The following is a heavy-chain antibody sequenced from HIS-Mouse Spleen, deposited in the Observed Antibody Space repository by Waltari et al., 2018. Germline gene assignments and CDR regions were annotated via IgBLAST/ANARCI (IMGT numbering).Heavy chain of an antibody. D-gene: IGHD6-13*01. CDR1: GGSISSSSYY. V-gene: IGHV4-39*07. Sequence: QLQLQESGPGLVKPSETLSLTCTVSGGSISSSSYYWGWIRQPPGKGREWIGSIYYSGRTYSNPSLKVRVTISVDTSKNQFSLKLSSVTAADTAVYYCAREIPYSSSWYDWYFDLWGRGTLVTVSS. J-gene: IGHJ2*01. CDR2: IYYSGRT. CDR3: AREIPYSSSWYDWYFDL.